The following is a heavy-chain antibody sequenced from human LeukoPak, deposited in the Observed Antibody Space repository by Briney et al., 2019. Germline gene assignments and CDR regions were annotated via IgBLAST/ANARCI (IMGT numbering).Heavy chain of an antibody. D-gene: IGHD6-13*01. Sequence: GGSLRLSCAASGFTFSSYGMHWVRQAPGKGLEWVAFIRYDGSNKYYADSVKGRFTISRDNSKNTLYLQMNSLRAEDTAVYYCAKDPDQRGSIAAAGTWVYWGQGTLVTVSS. J-gene: IGHJ4*02. CDR1: GFTFSSYG. V-gene: IGHV3-30*02. CDR2: IRYDGSNK. CDR3: AKDPDQRGSIAAAGTWVY.